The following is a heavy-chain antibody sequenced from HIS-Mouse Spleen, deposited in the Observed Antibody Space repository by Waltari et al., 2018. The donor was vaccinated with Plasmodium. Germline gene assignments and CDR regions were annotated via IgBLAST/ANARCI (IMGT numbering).Heavy chain of an antibody. V-gene: IGHV4-34*01. D-gene: IGHD2-8*01. Sequence: QVQLQQWGAGLLKPSETLSLTCAVYGGSFRGYSWSWTRHPPGKGREWIGEIDHSGGANSNPSLKSRVTISVETSKNQFSLKLSSVTAADTAVYYWARDCTNTRGSFDLWGRGTLVTVSS. CDR2: IDHSGGA. CDR1: GGSFRGYS. CDR3: ARDCTNTRGSFDL. J-gene: IGHJ2*01.